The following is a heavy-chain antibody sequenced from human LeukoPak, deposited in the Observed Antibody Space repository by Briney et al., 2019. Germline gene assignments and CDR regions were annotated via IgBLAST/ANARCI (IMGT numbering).Heavy chain of an antibody. V-gene: IGHV4-30-2*01. D-gene: IGHD1-26*01. CDR2: IYHSGST. CDR1: GGSISSGGYS. J-gene: IGHJ4*02. Sequence: SETLSLTCAVSGGSISSGGYSWSWIRQPPGKGLEWIGYIYHSGSTYYNPSLKSRVTISVDRSKNQFPLKLSSVTAADTAVYYCARNSGSYYDYWGQGTLVTVSS. CDR3: ARNSGSYYDY.